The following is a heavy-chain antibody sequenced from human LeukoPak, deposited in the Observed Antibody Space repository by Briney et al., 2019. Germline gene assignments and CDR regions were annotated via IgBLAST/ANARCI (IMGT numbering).Heavy chain of an antibody. CDR2: IYNGGST. CDR3: VRGDYGDYTLFDY. D-gene: IGHD4-17*01. CDR1: GFTVSSNY. J-gene: IGHJ4*02. Sequence: PGGSLRLSCAASGFTVSSNYMSWVRQAPGKGLEWVSVIYNGGSTYYADSVKGRFTISRDNSKNTLYLQMNSLRAEDTAVYYCVRGDYGDYTLFDYWGQGTLVTVSS. V-gene: IGHV3-53*01.